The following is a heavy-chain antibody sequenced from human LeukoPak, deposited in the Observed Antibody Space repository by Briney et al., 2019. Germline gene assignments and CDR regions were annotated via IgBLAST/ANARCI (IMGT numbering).Heavy chain of an antibody. CDR2: ISAYNANT. V-gene: IGHV1-18*01. CDR1: GYTFINYA. D-gene: IGHD5-18*01. J-gene: IGHJ4*02. CDR3: AREEYSYAFDY. Sequence: GASVKVSCKASGYTFINYAISWVRQAPGQGLEWMGWISAYNANTHYAQKVQGRVTVTTDTSTSTAYMELSRLRSDDTAVHYCAREEYSYAFDYWGQGTLVTVSS.